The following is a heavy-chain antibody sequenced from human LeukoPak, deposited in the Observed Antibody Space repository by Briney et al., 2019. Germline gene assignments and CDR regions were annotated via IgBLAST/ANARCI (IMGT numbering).Heavy chain of an antibody. J-gene: IGHJ4*02. D-gene: IGHD3-22*01. CDR3: ASNYDSRGYYPYY. V-gene: IGHV3-23*01. CDR2: ITTSDGNT. Sequence: SGGSLRLSCAASGFTFSSYTMSWVRQAPGKGLEWVSTITTSDGNTYYADSVKGRFTVSRDNSKNTLYLQMNSLRAEDTAVYYCASNYDSRGYYPYYWGQGTLVTVSS. CDR1: GFTFSSYT.